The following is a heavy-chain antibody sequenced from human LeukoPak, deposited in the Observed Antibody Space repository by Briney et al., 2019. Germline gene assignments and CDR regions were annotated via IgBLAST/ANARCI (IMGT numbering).Heavy chain of an antibody. J-gene: IGHJ4*02. CDR3: ARHRRDSYGVGY. CDR2: IYYSGST. D-gene: IGHD5-18*01. Sequence: SENLSLTCTVSGGSISSSSYYWGWIRQPPGKGLEWIGSIYYSGSTYYNPSLKSRVTISVDTSKNQFSLKLSSVTAADTAVYYCARHRRDSYGVGYWGQGTLVTVSS. V-gene: IGHV4-39*01. CDR1: GGSISSSSYY.